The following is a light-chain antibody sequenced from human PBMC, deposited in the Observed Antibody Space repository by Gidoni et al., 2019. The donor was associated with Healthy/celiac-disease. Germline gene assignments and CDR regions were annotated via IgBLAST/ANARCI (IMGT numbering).Light chain of an antibody. CDR3: SSYTSSSTYVV. CDR1: SSDVGGYNY. Sequence: QSALTQPASVSGSPGQSFTISCTGTSSDVGGYNYVSWYQQHPGKAPKLMIYEVSKRPSGVSNRFSGSKSGNTASLTISGLQAEDEADYYCSSYTSSSTYVVFGGGTKLTVL. V-gene: IGLV2-14*01. CDR2: EVS. J-gene: IGLJ2*01.